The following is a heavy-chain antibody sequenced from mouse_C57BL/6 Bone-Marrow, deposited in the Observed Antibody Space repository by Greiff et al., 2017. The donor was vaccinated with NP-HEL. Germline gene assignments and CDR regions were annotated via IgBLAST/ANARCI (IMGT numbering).Heavy chain of an antibody. J-gene: IGHJ2*01. CDR2: IHPNSGST. Sequence: QVQLQQPGAELVKPGASVKLSCKASGYTFTSYWMHWVKQRPGQGLEWIGMIHPNSGSTNYNEKFKSKATLSVDKSSSTAYMQLSSPTSEASAVYYSARLATVVRFDYWGQGTTLTVSS. D-gene: IGHD1-1*01. CDR3: ARLATVVRFDY. CDR1: GYTFTSYW. V-gene: IGHV1-64*01.